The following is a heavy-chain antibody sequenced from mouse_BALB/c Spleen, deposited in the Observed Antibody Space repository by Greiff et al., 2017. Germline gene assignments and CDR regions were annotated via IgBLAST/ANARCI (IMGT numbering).Heavy chain of an antibody. V-gene: IGHV1-87*01. D-gene: IGHD1-1*02. CDR3: ASYGYDAMDY. J-gene: IGHJ4*01. CDR2: IYPGDGDT. CDR1: GYTFTSYW. Sequence: QGHVKQSGAELARPGASVKLSCKASGYTFTSYWMQWVKQRPGQGLEWIGAIYPGDGDTRYTQKFKGKATLTADKSSSTAYMQLSSLASEDSAVYYCASYGYDAMDYWGQGTSVTVSS.